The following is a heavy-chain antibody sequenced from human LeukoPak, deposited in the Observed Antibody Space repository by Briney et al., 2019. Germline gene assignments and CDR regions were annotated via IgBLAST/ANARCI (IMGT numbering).Heavy chain of an antibody. Sequence: PGGSLRLSCAVSGFTFSDFWMSWVRQAPGRGLEWVANIHPEGNEKYHVESVKGRFTISRDNTRNSLFLQMNGLRVEDTAVYYCARDWSDWGQGTLVTVSS. CDR2: IHPEGNEK. CDR3: ARDWSD. CDR1: GFTFSDFW. J-gene: IGHJ4*02. V-gene: IGHV3-7*01.